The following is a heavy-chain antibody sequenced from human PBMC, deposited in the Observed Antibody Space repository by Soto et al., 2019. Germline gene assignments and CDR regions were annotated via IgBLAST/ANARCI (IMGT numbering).Heavy chain of an antibody. Sequence: QVQLVQSGAEVKKPGASVKVSCKASGYTFTSYGINWVRQAXXXGLEWMGWISAYNGNTNYAQKLQGRVTMTTDTXXXXXXXXXXXXXXXXXXXXXCARVXXXXXFYYYYGMDVWGQGTTVTVSS. V-gene: IGHV1-18*01. CDR3: ARVXXXXXFYYYYGMDV. CDR1: GYTFTSYG. CDR2: ISAYNGNT. D-gene: IGHD3-16*01. J-gene: IGHJ6*02.